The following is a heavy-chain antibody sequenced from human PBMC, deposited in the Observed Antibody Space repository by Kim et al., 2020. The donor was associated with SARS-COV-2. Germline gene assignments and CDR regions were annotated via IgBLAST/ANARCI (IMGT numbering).Heavy chain of an antibody. CDR3: AGAPNWSYFDY. Sequence: SETLSLTCTVSGDSVSRYYWSWIRQSPGKGLEWIGYIYYSGSTNYNPSLKSRVTISVDTSKNQFSLRLNSVTAADTAVYYCAGAPNWSYFDYWGQGSPVT. V-gene: IGHV4-59*08. CDR2: IYYSGST. J-gene: IGHJ4*02. CDR1: GDSVSRYY.